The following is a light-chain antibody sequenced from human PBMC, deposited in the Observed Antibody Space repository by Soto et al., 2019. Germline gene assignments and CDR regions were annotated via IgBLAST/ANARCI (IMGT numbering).Light chain of an antibody. CDR3: QQAASFPIT. CDR2: TAS. J-gene: IGKJ5*01. Sequence: DIQMTQSPSSGSASVGDRVTITFRASQGVSTWLAWYQQKPGKAPNLLIYTASSLQSGVPPRFSGSGSGTDFTLTINGLQPEDFATYYCQQAASFPITFGQGTRLEIK. V-gene: IGKV1-12*01. CDR1: QGVSTW.